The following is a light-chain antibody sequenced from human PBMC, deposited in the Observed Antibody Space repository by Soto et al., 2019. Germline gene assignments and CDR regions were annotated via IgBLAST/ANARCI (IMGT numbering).Light chain of an antibody. J-gene: IGLJ3*02. CDR1: SSNIGAGYD. Sequence: QSVLTQPPSVSGAPGQRVTISCTESSSNIGAGYDVHWYQQLPGTAPKLLIYGNSNRPSGVPDRFSGSKSGTSASLAITGLQAEDEADYYCQSYDSSLSGWVFGGGPKRTV. V-gene: IGLV1-40*01. CDR2: GNS. CDR3: QSYDSSLSGWV.